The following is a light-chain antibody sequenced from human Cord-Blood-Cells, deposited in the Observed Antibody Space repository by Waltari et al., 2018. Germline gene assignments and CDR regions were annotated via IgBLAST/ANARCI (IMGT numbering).Light chain of an antibody. CDR2: EDN. V-gene: IGLV6-57*01. J-gene: IGLJ3*02. CDR1: SGSIASNY. CDR3: QSYDSSNRV. Sequence: NFMLTPPHSVSESPGKPVTISCTRSSGSIASNYVPWYQQRPGSSPTTVIYEDNQRPSGVPDRFSGSIDSSSNSASLTISGLKTEDEADYYCQSYDSSNRVFGGGTKLTVL.